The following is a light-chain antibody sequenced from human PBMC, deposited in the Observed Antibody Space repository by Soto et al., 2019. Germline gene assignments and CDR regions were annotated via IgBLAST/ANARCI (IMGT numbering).Light chain of an antibody. V-gene: IGLV2-23*01. CDR1: SSDIGSYNL. Sequence: QSALTQPASVSGSPEQSITISCTGTSSDIGSYNLVSWYQQHPGKAPKVMIYEATKRPSGVSNRFSGSKSGNTASLTISGLQAEDEADDYCCAYAGSGTLVFGGGTKLTVL. CDR3: CAYAGSGTLV. CDR2: EAT. J-gene: IGLJ3*02.